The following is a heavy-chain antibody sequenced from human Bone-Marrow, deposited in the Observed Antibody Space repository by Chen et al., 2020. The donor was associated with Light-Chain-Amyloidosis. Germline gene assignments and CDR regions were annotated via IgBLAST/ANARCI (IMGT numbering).Heavy chain of an antibody. D-gene: IGHD2-15*01. J-gene: IGHJ4*02. CDR1: GGSFSAYY. V-gene: IGHV4-34*01. Sequence: QVQLQQWGAGLLKPSETLSLTSAVYGGSFSAYYWSWVRQPPGKGLEWIGEVTHTGSTSYNPSVESRVTMSLDISKNQFSLKLTSVTDADTAVYYCARNGHYSIDSWGQGTLVTVSS. CDR2: VTHTGST. CDR3: ARNGHYSIDS.